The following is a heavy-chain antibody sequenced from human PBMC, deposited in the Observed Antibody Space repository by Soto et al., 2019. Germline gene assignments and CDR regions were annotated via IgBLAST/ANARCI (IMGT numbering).Heavy chain of an antibody. CDR3: GRHRRETGTYAQPLDS. J-gene: IGHJ4*02. CDR2: VNHSGEA. D-gene: IGHD1-1*01. Sequence: PSETLSLTCGVYGGSFRNYYWIWVRQPPGKGLEWIGEVNHSGEATYNPSLQSRVTISLDTSKSQFFLDLTSVTAADTAIYYCGRHRRETGTYAQPLDSWGQGTLVTVSS. V-gene: IGHV4-34*01. CDR1: GGSFRNYY.